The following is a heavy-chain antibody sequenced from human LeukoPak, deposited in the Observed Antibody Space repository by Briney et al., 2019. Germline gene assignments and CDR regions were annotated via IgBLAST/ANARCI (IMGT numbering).Heavy chain of an antibody. CDR2: INAGNGNT. Sequence: ASVKVSCKASGYTFTSYAMHWVRQAPGQRLEWMGWINAGNGNTKYSQKFQGRVTITRDTSASTAYMELSSLRSEDTAVYYCAAGQLLQPYYYYHGMDAWGQGTTVTVSS. CDR1: GYTFTSYA. J-gene: IGHJ6*02. D-gene: IGHD2-2*01. CDR3: AAGQLLQPYYYYHGMDA. V-gene: IGHV1-3*01.